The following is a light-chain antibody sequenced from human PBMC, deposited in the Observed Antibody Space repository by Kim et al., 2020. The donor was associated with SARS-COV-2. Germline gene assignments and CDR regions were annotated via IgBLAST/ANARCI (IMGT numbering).Light chain of an antibody. J-gene: IGKJ2*01. Sequence: SVSPGERATLACRASQSVSSSLAWYQQKPGQAPRLLIYGASTRATGIPARVSGSGSGTEFTLTISSLQSEDFAVYYCQQYNNWPYTFGQGTKLEI. CDR1: QSVSSS. CDR2: GAS. CDR3: QQYNNWPYT. V-gene: IGKV3-15*01.